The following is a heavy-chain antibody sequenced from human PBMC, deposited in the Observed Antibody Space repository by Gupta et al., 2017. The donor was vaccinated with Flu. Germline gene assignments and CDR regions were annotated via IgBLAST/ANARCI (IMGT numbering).Heavy chain of an antibody. CDR3: AKDLRLLRSYYFDY. D-gene: IGHD3-22*01. CDR1: GFTFSSYA. J-gene: IGHJ4*02. CDR2: ISGSGGST. V-gene: IGHV3-23*01. Sequence: EVQLLESGGGLVQPGESLRLSCATSGFTFSSYAMSWVRQAPGKGLEWVSAISGSGGSTYYADSVKGRFTISRDNSKNTLYLQMNSLRAEDTAVYYCAKDLRLLRSYYFDYWGQGTLVTVSS.